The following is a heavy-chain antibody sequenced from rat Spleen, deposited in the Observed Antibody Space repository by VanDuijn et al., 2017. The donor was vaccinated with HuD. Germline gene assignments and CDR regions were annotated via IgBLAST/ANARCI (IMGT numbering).Heavy chain of an antibody. V-gene: IGHV5-29*01. CDR3: TRRGYLSDWYFDF. J-gene: IGHJ1*01. Sequence: EVQLVESDGGLVQPGRSLKLSCAASGFTFSDSYMAWVRQAPTKGLEWVATISYDDSKTYYRDSVKGRFTISRDNARSTLNLQMDSLRSEDTAIYYCTRRGYLSDWYFDFWGPGTMVTVSS. D-gene: IGHD4-4*01. CDR2: ISYDDSKT. CDR1: GFTFSDSY.